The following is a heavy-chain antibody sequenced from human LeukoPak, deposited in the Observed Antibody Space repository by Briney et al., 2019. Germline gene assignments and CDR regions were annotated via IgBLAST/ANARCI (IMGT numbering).Heavy chain of an antibody. CDR3: AKGGIAVALNWFDP. V-gene: IGHV3-66*01. J-gene: IGHJ5*02. CDR1: GLTVSNNY. Sequence: PGGSLRLSCAVSGLTVSNNYMSWVRQAPGKGLEWVSVIYSGGTTYYADSVKGRFTISRDNSKNTLFLQMNSLRAEDTAVYYCAKGGIAVALNWFDPWGQGTLVTVSS. D-gene: IGHD6-19*01. CDR2: IYSGGTT.